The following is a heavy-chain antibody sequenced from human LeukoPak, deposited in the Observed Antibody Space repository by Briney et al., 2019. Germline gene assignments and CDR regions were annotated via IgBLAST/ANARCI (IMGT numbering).Heavy chain of an antibody. Sequence: GGSLRLSCAASGFTLDDYAMHWVRQAPGKGLEWVSLISGDGGSTYYADSVKGRFTISRDNSKNSLYLQMNSLRTEDTALYYCAKGTLLGSYDSSGYSTYHWFDPWGQGTLVTVSS. CDR3: AKGTLLGSYDSSGYSTYHWFDP. V-gene: IGHV3-43*02. D-gene: IGHD3-22*01. J-gene: IGHJ5*02. CDR1: GFTLDDYA. CDR2: ISGDGGST.